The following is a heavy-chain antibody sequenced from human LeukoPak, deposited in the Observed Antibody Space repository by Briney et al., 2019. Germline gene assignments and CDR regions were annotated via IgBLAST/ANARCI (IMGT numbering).Heavy chain of an antibody. J-gene: IGHJ4*02. Sequence: GASVTVSCTVSGYTLTELSMHWVRQAPGKGLEWMGGFDPEDGETIYAQKFQGRVTMTEDTSTDTAYMELSSLRSEDTAVYYCATKVGSYDSSGYYADYFDYWGQGTLVTVSS. CDR3: ATKVGSYDSSGYYADYFDY. V-gene: IGHV1-24*01. D-gene: IGHD3-22*01. CDR2: FDPEDGET. CDR1: GYTLTELS.